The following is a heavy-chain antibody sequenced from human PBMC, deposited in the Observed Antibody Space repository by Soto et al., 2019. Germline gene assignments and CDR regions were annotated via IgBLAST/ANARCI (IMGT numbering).Heavy chain of an antibody. CDR1: GGSITNYY. D-gene: IGHD3-3*01. CDR3: ARSYDFWSGPGHFDP. Sequence: SETLSLTCTVSGGSITNYYWSWIRQPAGKGLEWIGRMYTKERTNYNLSFRSRVTMSVDTSKNQFSLKLNAVTAADTTVYYCARSYDFWSGPGHFDPWGQGILVTVSS. J-gene: IGHJ5*02. CDR2: MYTKERT. V-gene: IGHV4-4*07.